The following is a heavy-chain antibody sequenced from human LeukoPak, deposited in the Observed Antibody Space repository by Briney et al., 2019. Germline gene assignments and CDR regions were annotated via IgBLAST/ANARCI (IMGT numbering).Heavy chain of an antibody. CDR1: GDSVSSNSAA. Sequence: SQTLSLTCAISGDSVSSNSAAWNWIRQSPSRGLEWLGRTYYRSKWYNDYAVSVKSRITIDPDTSKNQFSLQLNSVTPEDTAVYYCARGEVLWFGELLSFFDYWGQGTLVTVSS. V-gene: IGHV6-1*01. D-gene: IGHD3-10*01. CDR2: TYYRSKWYN. CDR3: ARGEVLWFGELLSFFDY. J-gene: IGHJ4*02.